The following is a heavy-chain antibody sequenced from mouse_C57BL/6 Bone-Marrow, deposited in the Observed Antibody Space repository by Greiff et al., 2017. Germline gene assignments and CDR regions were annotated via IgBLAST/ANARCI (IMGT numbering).Heavy chain of an antibody. CDR3: SKYSAGYLCAY. V-gene: IGHV1-39*01. J-gene: IGHJ3*01. Sequence: VQLQQSGPELVKPGASVKISCKASGYSFTDYNMNWVKQSHGKSLEWIGVINPNYGTTSYNQKFKGKATLTVDQSSSTAYMQLNSLTSEDSAVXYSSKYSAGYLCAYWGQGTLVTVSA. CDR2: INPNYGTT. CDR1: GYSFTDYN. D-gene: IGHD3-2*02.